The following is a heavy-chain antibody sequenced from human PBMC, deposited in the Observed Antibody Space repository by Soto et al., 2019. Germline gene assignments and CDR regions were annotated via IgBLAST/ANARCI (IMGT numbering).Heavy chain of an antibody. J-gene: IGHJ4*02. CDR1: GGSISNHY. D-gene: IGHD7-27*01. V-gene: IGHV4-59*11. Sequence: QVQLQESGPGLVKPSETLSLTCTVSGGSISNHYWSWIRQPPGKGLEWIGYIYYNGNTNYNPFLKSRVTMSVDTAKTQISLRLSSVNAADTAVYYCARANWYSEYWGQGTLVTVSS. CDR2: IYYNGNT. CDR3: ARANWYSEY.